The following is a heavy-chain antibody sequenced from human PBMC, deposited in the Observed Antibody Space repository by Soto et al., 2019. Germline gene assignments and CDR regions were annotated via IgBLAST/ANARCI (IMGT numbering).Heavy chain of an antibody. Sequence: TSETLSLTCTVSGGSISNSSYYWGWIRQPPGKGLEWIGSIYYSGSTYYNPSLKSRVTISVDTSKNQFSLKLSSVTAADTAVYYCARPLGYCSSTSCQNYYYMDVWGKGTTVTVSS. CDR1: GGSISNSSYY. D-gene: IGHD2-2*01. V-gene: IGHV4-39*01. CDR2: IYYSGST. J-gene: IGHJ6*03. CDR3: ARPLGYCSSTSCQNYYYMDV.